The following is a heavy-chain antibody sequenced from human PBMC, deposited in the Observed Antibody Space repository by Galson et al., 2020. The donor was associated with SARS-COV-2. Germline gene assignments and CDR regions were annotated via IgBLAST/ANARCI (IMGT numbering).Heavy chain of an antibody. CDR1: GFTFSSYG. CDR2: IWYDGSNK. J-gene: IGHJ4*02. D-gene: IGHD6-19*01. V-gene: IGHV3-33*01. Sequence: GGSLRLSCAASGFTFSSYGMHWVRQAPGKGLEWVAVIWYDGSNKYYADSVKGRFTISRDNSKNTLYLQMNSLRAEDTAVYYCARGAAVAGFLRGSFDYWGQGTLVTVSS. CDR3: ARGAAVAGFLRGSFDY.